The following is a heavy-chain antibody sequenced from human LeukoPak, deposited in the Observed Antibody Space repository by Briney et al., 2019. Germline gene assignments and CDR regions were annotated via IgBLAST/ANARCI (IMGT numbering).Heavy chain of an antibody. V-gene: IGHV1-24*01. Sequence: ASVKVSCKVSGYTLTELSMHWVRQAPGKGLEWMGGFNPKDGETNYAQKFQGRVTMTEDTSTDTAYMELSGLRSEDTAVYYCATTGSRDSSGLLDYWGQGTLVTVSS. D-gene: IGHD3-22*01. CDR2: FNPKDGET. J-gene: IGHJ4*02. CDR3: ATTGSRDSSGLLDY. CDR1: GYTLTELS.